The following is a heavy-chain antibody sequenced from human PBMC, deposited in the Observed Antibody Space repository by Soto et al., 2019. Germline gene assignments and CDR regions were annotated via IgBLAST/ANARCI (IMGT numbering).Heavy chain of an antibody. Sequence: SETLSLTCTVSGGSISSGGYYWSWIRQHPGKGLEWIGYIYYSGSTYYNPSLKSRVTISVDTSKNQFPLKLSSVTAADTAVYYCARVSDSSGYYGYWGQGTLVTVSS. CDR1: GGSISSGGYY. D-gene: IGHD3-22*01. CDR3: ARVSDSSGYYGY. V-gene: IGHV4-31*03. CDR2: IYYSGST. J-gene: IGHJ4*02.